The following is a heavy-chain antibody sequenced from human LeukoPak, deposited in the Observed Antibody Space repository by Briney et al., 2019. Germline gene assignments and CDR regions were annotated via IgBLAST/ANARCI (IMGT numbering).Heavy chain of an antibody. J-gene: IGHJ4*02. Sequence: GGSLRLSCAASGFTFSRYSMNWVRQTPGKGLEWVSSISSSSSYIYHADSVKGRFTISRDNAKNSLYLQMNSLRAEDTAVYYCARGTPADYWGQGTLVTVSS. CDR3: ARGTPADY. D-gene: IGHD2-15*01. CDR1: GFTFSRYS. CDR2: ISSSSSYI. V-gene: IGHV3-21*01.